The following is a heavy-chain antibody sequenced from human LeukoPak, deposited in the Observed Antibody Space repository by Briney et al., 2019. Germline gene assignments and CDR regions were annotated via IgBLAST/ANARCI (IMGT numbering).Heavy chain of an antibody. D-gene: IGHD3-22*01. CDR3: ARAYYYDSSGYYLVAYYYGMDV. J-gene: IGHJ6*02. Sequence: GGSLRLSCAASGFTFSSYDMHWVRQATGKGLEWVSAIGTAGDTYYPGSVKGRFTISRENAKNSLYLQMNSLRAGDTAVYYCARAYYYDSSGYYLVAYYYGMDVWGQGTTVTVSS. CDR2: IGTAGDT. V-gene: IGHV3-13*01. CDR1: GFTFSSYD.